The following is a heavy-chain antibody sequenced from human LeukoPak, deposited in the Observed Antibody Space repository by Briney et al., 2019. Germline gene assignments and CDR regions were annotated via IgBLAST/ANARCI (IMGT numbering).Heavy chain of an antibody. V-gene: IGHV4-34*01. CDR3: ARGRLLWFGGNWFDP. D-gene: IGHD3-10*01. CDR1: GGSFSGYY. Sequence: SETLSLTCAVYGGSFSGYYWSWIRQPPGKGLEWIGEINHSGSTNYNPSLKSRVTISVDTSKNQFSLKLSSVTPADTAVYYCARGRLLWFGGNWFDPWGQGTLVTVSS. CDR2: INHSGST. J-gene: IGHJ5*02.